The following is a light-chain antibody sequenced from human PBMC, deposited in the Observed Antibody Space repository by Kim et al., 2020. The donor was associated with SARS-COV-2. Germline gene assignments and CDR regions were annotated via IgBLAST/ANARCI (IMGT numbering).Light chain of an antibody. CDR2: KDS. V-gene: IGLV3-25*03. CDR3: QSADSSGTYEV. Sequence: SYELTQPPSVSVSPGQTARITCSGDALPKQYAYWYQQKPGQAPVLVIYKDSERPSGIPERFSGSSSGTTVTLTISGVHAEDEADYYCQSADSSGTYEVFGGGTQLTVL. J-gene: IGLJ3*02. CDR1: ALPKQY.